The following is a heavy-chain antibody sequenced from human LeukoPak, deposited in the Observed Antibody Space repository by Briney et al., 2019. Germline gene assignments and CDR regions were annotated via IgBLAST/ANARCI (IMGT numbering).Heavy chain of an antibody. D-gene: IGHD6-13*01. Sequence: SETLSLTCTVSGGSISSYYWSWIRQPPGKGLEWIGYIDYSGSTNYNPSLKSRVTMSVDTSKNQFSLKPSSVTAADTAVYYCARWVAAASIDYWGQGTLVTVSS. CDR2: IDYSGST. J-gene: IGHJ4*02. V-gene: IGHV4-59*01. CDR1: GGSISSYY. CDR3: ARWVAAASIDY.